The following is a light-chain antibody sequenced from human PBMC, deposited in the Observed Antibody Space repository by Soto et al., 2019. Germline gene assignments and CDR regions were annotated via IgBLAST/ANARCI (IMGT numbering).Light chain of an antibody. Sequence: DVEMTQSHSTLSASVGNTRTITRRASQTIDSWLAWYQQRPGKPPNLLIYKASTLASGVPSRFSGSGSGTEFTLTINSLQPDDFATYYCQQYHIYSGTFGQGSKVDI. CDR1: QTIDSW. CDR3: QQYHIYSGT. J-gene: IGKJ1*01. CDR2: KAS. V-gene: IGKV1-5*03.